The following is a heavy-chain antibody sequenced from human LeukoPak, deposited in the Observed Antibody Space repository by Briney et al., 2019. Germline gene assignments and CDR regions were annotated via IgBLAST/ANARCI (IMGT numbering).Heavy chain of an antibody. CDR3: ARDWEVGTYYFDY. J-gene: IGHJ4*02. Sequence: GGSLRLSCAASGFTFSSYGMHWVHQAPGKGLEWVAVIWYDGSNKYYADSVKGRFTISRDNSKNTLYLQMNSLRAEDTAVYYCARDWEVGTYYFDYWGQGTLVTVSS. D-gene: IGHD1-26*01. CDR1: GFTFSSYG. CDR2: IWYDGSNK. V-gene: IGHV3-33*01.